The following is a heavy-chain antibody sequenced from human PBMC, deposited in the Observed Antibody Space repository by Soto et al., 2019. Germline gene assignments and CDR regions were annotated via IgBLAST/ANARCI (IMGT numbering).Heavy chain of an antibody. CDR2: ISGSGDRT. CDR1: GFTLSSYV. CDR3: AKARLSAYTTQYGMDV. D-gene: IGHD3-16*01. J-gene: IGHJ6*02. Sequence: PGGSLRLSCAAAGFTLSSYVMNWVRQAPGKGLEWVSTISGSGDRTYYADSVKGRITISRDNSKNTLYLQMNSLRAEDTAVYYCAKARLSAYTTQYGMDVWGQGTTVTVSS. V-gene: IGHV3-23*01.